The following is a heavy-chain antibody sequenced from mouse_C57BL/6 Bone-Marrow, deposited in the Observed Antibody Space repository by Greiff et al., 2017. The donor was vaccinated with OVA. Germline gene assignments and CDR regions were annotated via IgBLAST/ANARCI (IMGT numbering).Heavy chain of an antibody. CDR3: TTWGYYGYPWFAY. D-gene: IGHD2-2*01. CDR2: IDPENGDT. Sequence: EVQGVESGAELVRPGASVKLSCTASGFNIKDDYMHWVKQRPEQGLEWIGWIDPENGDTEYASKFQGKATITADTSSNTAYLQLSSLTSEDTAVYYCTTWGYYGYPWFAYWGQGTLVTVSA. V-gene: IGHV14-4*01. J-gene: IGHJ3*01. CDR1: GFNIKDDY.